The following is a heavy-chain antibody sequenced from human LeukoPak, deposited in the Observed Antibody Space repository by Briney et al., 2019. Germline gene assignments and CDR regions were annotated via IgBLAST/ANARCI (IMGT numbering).Heavy chain of an antibody. V-gene: IGHV1-46*01. Sequence: ASVKVSCKAFGYTFTNYYMHWVRQAPGQGLEWMGLINPSGQWTSYAQKFQGRVTLTRDVSTSTDYLELSSLRSEDTAVCYCARDNSVRDTAWWFDPWGQGTLVTVSS. CDR1: GYTFTNYY. CDR2: INPSGQWT. D-gene: IGHD2-21*02. J-gene: IGHJ5*02. CDR3: ARDNSVRDTAWWFDP.